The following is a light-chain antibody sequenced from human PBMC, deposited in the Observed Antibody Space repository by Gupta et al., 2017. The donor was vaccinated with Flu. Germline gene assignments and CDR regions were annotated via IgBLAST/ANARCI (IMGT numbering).Light chain of an antibody. V-gene: IGKV3-15*01. CDR2: GAS. CDR3: QQYNTWPPYT. J-gene: IGKJ2*01. Sequence: EVVMTQSPATLSVSPGERATLSCRASQSVRSNLAWYQQKPGQSPRLLIYGASTRATGIPARFSGSGSGTEFTLTISSLQSEDFAFYYCQQYNTWPPYTFGQGTKLEIK. CDR1: QSVRSN.